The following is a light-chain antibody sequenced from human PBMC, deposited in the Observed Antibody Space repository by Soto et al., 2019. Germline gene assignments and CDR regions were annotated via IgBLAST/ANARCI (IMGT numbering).Light chain of an antibody. J-gene: IGLJ1*01. V-gene: IGLV2-14*03. CDR1: SSDVGGFNY. Sequence: QSALTQPASVSGSPGQSITISCTGTSSDVGGFNYVSWYQQHPGKAPKLMIYDVTNRPSGVSYRFSGSKSGNTASLTISGLQAEDEADYYCNSYTSSSTYVFGTGPKVNVL. CDR2: DVT. CDR3: NSYTSSSTYV.